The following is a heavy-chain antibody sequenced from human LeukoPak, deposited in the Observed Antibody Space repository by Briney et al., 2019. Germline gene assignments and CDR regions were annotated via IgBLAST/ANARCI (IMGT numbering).Heavy chain of an antibody. CDR3: ARAALTSVTAYYYYYYMDV. V-gene: IGHV1-46*01. CDR1: GYTFTSYY. CDR2: INPSGGST. D-gene: IGHD4-11*01. Sequence: ASVKVSCKASGYTFTSYYMHWVRQAPGQGLEWMGIINPSGGSTSYAQKFQGRVTMTRDTSTSTVYMELSSLRSEDTAVYYCARAALTSVTAYYYYYYMDVWGKGTTVTVSS. J-gene: IGHJ6*03.